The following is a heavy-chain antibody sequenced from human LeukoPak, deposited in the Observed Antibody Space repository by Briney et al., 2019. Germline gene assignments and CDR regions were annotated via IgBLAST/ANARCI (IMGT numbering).Heavy chain of an antibody. V-gene: IGHV3-11*01. CDR1: GFTFSDYY. Sequence: GGSLRLSCAASGFTFSDYYMSWIRQAPGKGREWVSYISSSGSTIYYADSVKGRFTISRDNAKNSLYLQMNSLRAEDTAVYYCARDHQYSSSWYNYYYYGMDVWGQGTTVTVSS. CDR2: ISSSGSTI. J-gene: IGHJ6*02. CDR3: ARDHQYSSSWYNYYYYGMDV. D-gene: IGHD6-13*01.